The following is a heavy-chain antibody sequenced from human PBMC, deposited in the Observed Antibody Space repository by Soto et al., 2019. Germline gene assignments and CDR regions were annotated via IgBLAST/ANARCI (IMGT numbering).Heavy chain of an antibody. CDR3: ARDLLRWLHKCDY. J-gene: IGHJ4*02. CDR2: IKQDGSEK. Sequence: EVQLVESGGGVVQPGGSVRLSCEASGFTFSSYWMSWVRQAPGKGLEWVANIKQDGSEKYYVDSVKGRFTISRDNAKNSLYLQMNILRAEDTAVYYCARDLLRWLHKCDYWGQGTLVTVSS. CDR1: GFTFSSYW. V-gene: IGHV3-7*05. D-gene: IGHD3-22*01.